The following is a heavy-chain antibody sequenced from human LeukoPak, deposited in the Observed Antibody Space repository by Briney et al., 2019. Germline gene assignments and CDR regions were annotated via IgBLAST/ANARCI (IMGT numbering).Heavy chain of an antibody. CDR1: GYTFTSYG. V-gene: IGHV1-18*01. D-gene: IGHD6-19*01. CDR2: ISAYNGNT. CDR3: AGDRAVYSSGWYHIPKYFDY. Sequence: GASVKVSCKASGYTFTSYGISWVRQAPGQGLEWMGWISAYNGNTNYAQKLQGRVTMTTDTSTSTAYMELRSLRPDDTAVYYCAGDRAVYSSGWYHIPKYFDYWGQGTLVTVSS. J-gene: IGHJ4*02.